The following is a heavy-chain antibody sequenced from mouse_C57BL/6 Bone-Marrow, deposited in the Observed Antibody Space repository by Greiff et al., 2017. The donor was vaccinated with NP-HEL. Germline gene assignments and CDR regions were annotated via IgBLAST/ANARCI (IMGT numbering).Heavy chain of an antibody. CDR2: ISDGGSYT. CDR3: ARDRYYGSAAWFAY. V-gene: IGHV5-4*01. CDR1: GFTFSSYA. J-gene: IGHJ3*01. Sequence: EVMLVESGGGLVKPGGSLKLSCAASGFTFSSYAMSWFRQTPEKRLEWVATISDGGSYTYYPDNVKGRFTLSRDNAKNNLYLQMSHLKSEDTAMYYCARDRYYGSAAWFAYWGQGTLVTVSA. D-gene: IGHD1-1*01.